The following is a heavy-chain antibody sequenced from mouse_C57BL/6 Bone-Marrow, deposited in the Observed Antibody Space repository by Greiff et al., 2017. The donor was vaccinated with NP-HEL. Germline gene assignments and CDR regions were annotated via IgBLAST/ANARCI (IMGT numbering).Heavy chain of an antibody. D-gene: IGHD1-1*01. V-gene: IGHV1-69*01. Sequence: QVHVKQPGAELVMPGASVKLSCKASGYTFTSYWMHWVKQRPGQGLEWIGEIDPSDSYTNYNQKFKGKSTLTVDKSSSTAYMQLSSLTSEDSAVYYCARSDYYGSSPWYFDVWGTGTTVTVSS. CDR3: ARSDYYGSSPWYFDV. J-gene: IGHJ1*03. CDR2: IDPSDSYT. CDR1: GYTFTSYW.